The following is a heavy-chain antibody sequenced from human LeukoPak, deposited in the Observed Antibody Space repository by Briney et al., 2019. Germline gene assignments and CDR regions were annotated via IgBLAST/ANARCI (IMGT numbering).Heavy chain of an antibody. CDR2: IYYSGST. J-gene: IGHJ4*02. CDR1: GGSISSSSYY. V-gene: IGHV4-39*01. D-gene: IGHD6-13*01. Sequence: SETLSLTCTVSGGSISSSSYYWGWIRQPPGKGLECIGSIYYSGSTYYNPSLKSRVTISVDTSKNQFSLKLSSVTAADTAVYYCARGAYSSSWYDAFDYWGQGTLVTVSS. CDR3: ARGAYSSSWYDAFDY.